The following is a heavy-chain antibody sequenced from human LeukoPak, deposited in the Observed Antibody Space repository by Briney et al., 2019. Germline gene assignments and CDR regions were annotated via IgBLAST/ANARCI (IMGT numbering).Heavy chain of an antibody. Sequence: SETLSLTCTVSGGSISSYYWSWIRQPPGKGLEWIGYIYNSGSTNYNPSLKSRVTISVDTSKNQFSLKLSSVSAADTAVYYCARSYFGSGTFNGFDYWGQGTLVTVSS. CDR3: ARSYFGSGTFNGFDY. CDR2: IYNSGST. CDR1: GGSISSYY. V-gene: IGHV4-59*12. D-gene: IGHD3-10*01. J-gene: IGHJ4*02.